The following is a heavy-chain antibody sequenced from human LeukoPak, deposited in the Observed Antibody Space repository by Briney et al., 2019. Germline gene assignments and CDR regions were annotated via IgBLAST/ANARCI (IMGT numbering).Heavy chain of an antibody. Sequence: GGSLRPSCAASGFTFSGFGMHWVRQAPGKGLEWVAVISYDGSNKYYADSVKGRFTISRDNSKNTLYLQMNSLRAEDTAVYYCAREDGGSQGYAFDIWGQGTMVTVSS. CDR1: GFTFSGFG. J-gene: IGHJ3*02. CDR2: ISYDGSNK. CDR3: AREDGGSQGYAFDI. V-gene: IGHV3-30*19. D-gene: IGHD1-26*01.